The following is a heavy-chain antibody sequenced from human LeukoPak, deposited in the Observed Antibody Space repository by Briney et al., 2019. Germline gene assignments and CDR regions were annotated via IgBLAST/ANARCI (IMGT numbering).Heavy chain of an antibody. Sequence: SETLSLTCAVSGVAVTSGNYYWSWIRQPPGKGLEWSGHIYYTGSTSYNPSLMSRVTMSVGAPKNQLSLKVRSVTAADTAVYYCAREEVTSAWFPFDFWGQGALVTVSS. J-gene: IGHJ4*02. CDR2: IYYTGST. CDR1: GVAVTSGNYY. D-gene: IGHD6-19*01. V-gene: IGHV4-61*01. CDR3: AREEVTSAWFPFDF.